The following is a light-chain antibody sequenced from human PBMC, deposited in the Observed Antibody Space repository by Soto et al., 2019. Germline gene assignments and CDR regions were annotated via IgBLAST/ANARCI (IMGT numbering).Light chain of an antibody. CDR1: SSDVGAYNY. Sequence: QSALTQPASVSGSPGQSITISCTGTSSDVGAYNYVSWYRQHPGKAPKLLIYEVFNRPSGVSSRFSGSKSGDTASLTISGLQAEDEAEYSCFSYSTSSSLYVFGSGTKLTVL. V-gene: IGLV2-14*01. CDR3: FSYSTSSSLYV. J-gene: IGLJ1*01. CDR2: EVF.